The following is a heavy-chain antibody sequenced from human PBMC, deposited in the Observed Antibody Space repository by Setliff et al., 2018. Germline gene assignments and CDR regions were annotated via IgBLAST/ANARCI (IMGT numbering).Heavy chain of an antibody. J-gene: IGHJ5*02. D-gene: IGHD2-2*01. CDR3: ARAPLMVVVPPDAHRFGP. Sequence: ASVKVSCKASGYSFINYGITWVRQAPGQGLEWMGWISPYKSDTNYAQKFQGRVSMTTDTSTRTAYMELRSLRSDDTAVYYCARAPLMVVVPPDAHRFGPWGQGTLVTVSS. CDR2: ISPYKSDT. V-gene: IGHV1-18*01. CDR1: GYSFINYG.